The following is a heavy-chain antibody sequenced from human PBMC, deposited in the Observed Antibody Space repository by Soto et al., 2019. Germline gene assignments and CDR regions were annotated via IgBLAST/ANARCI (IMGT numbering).Heavy chain of an antibody. CDR1: GYIFTSYW. J-gene: IGHJ5*02. CDR2: IYPGDSDT. CDR3: ARRHGGTYFEPYYWFDP. Sequence: PGESLKISCNASGYIFTSYWIGWARQMPGKGLEWMGIIYPGDSDTRYSPSFQGQVTISADQSISTVYLQWTSLKASDTAMYYCARRHGGTYFEPYYWFDPWGQGTLVTVSS. D-gene: IGHD1-26*01. V-gene: IGHV5-51*01.